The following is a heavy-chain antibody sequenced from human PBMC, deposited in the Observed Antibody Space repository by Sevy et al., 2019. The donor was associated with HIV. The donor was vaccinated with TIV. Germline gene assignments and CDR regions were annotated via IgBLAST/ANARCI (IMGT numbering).Heavy chain of an antibody. CDR3: VRAIFQVGAF. Sequence: GGSLRLSCAASGFSFSDYWMHWVRRASGKGLEWVANINQDGSTINYVGSVKGRLTISRDNAKNSTSLQMNSLRVEDTAVYYCVRAIFQVGAFWGQGSQVTVSS. J-gene: IGHJ4*02. V-gene: IGHV3-7*01. CDR1: GFSFSDYW. CDR2: INQDGSTI. D-gene: IGHD3-3*01.